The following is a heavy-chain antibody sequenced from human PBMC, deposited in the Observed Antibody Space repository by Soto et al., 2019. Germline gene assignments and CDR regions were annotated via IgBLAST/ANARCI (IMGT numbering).Heavy chain of an antibody. CDR2: IYYSGST. CDR1: GGSISSYY. V-gene: IGHV4-59*08. Sequence: PSETLSLTCTVSGGSISSYYWSWIRQPPGKGLEWIGYIYYSGSTNHNPSLKSRVTISVDTSKNQFSLKLSSVTAADTAVYYCARVLRFLELDYYYYYMDVWGKGTTVTVSS. CDR3: ARVLRFLELDYYYYYMDV. J-gene: IGHJ6*03. D-gene: IGHD3-3*01.